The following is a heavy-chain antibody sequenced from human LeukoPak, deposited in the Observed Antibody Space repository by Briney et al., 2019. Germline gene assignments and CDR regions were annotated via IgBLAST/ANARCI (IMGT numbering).Heavy chain of an antibody. J-gene: IGHJ4*02. CDR3: ARQAGTR. D-gene: IGHD6-19*01. Sequence: PGGSLRLSCAASGFTFSDYSMTWIRQAPGKGLEWISYISGSGTSIHYANSVKGRFTISRDNAKNSLYLQMNSLRAEDTAVYYCARQAGTRWGQGTLVTVSS. CDR1: GFTFSDYS. CDR2: ISGSGTSI. V-gene: IGHV3-11*01.